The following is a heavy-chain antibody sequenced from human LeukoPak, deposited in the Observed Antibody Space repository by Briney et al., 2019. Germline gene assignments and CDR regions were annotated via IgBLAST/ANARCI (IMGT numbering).Heavy chain of an antibody. CDR1: GGTFSSYA. CDR3: AMSRGYYGSGSYLELPSYYYYGMDV. J-gene: IGHJ6*02. CDR2: IIPIFGTA. Sequence: SVKVSCKASGGTFSSYAISWVRQAPGQGLEWMGGIIPIFGTANYAQKFQGRVTITADESTSTAYMELSSLKSEDTAVYYCAMSRGYYGSGSYLELPSYYYYGMDVWGQGTTVTVSS. D-gene: IGHD3-10*01. V-gene: IGHV1-69*13.